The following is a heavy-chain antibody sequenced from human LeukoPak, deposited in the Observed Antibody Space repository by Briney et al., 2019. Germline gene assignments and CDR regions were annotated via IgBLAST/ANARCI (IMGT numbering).Heavy chain of an antibody. CDR3: AGLVVPAAIGYYYYYYMDV. V-gene: IGHV4-38-2*02. CDR1: GYSISSGYY. CDR2: IDHSGIT. Sequence: TSETLSLTCTVSGYSISSGYYWGWIRQPPGKGLEWIGSIDHSGITYYNPSLKSRVTISVDTSKNQFSLKLSSVTAADTAVYYCAGLVVPAAIGYYYYYYMDVWGKGTTVTVSS. D-gene: IGHD2-2*01. J-gene: IGHJ6*03.